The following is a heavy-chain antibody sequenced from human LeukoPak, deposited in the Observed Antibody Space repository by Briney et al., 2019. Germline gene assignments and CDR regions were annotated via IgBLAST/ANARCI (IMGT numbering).Heavy chain of an antibody. CDR3: AKYFASGSYYKLPH. V-gene: IGHV3-23*01. CDR1: GFTFSSYA. J-gene: IGHJ1*01. D-gene: IGHD3-10*01. CDR2: ISGSGAYT. Sequence: GGSLRLSCAASGFTFSSYAMSWVRQAPGKGLEWDSTISGSGAYTYYADSVKGRFTISRDNSKNTLYLQMNSLRAEDTAVYYCAKYFASGSYYKLPHWGQGTLFTVSS.